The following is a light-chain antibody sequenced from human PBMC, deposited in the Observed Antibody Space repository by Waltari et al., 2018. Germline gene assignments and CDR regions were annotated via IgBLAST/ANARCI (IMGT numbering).Light chain of an antibody. CDR3: QHYLRLPVT. V-gene: IGKV3-20*01. CDR2: GAS. Sequence: EIVLTQSPGTLSLSLGDRAPVSCRTSQSVSRALAWYQQKPGQAPSLLIYGASTRATGIPDRFSGSGSGTDFSLTISRLEPDDFAVYYCQHYLRLPVTFGQGTTVEI. J-gene: IGKJ1*01. CDR1: QSVSRA.